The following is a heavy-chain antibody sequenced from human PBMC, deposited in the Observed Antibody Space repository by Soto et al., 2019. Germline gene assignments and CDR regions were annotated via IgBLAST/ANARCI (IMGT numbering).Heavy chain of an antibody. J-gene: IGHJ3*02. D-gene: IGHD3-22*01. V-gene: IGHV4-31*03. Sequence: PSETLSLTCTVSGGSISSGGYYWSWIRQHPGKGLEWIGYIYYSGSTYYNPSLKSRVTISVDTSKNQFSLKLSSVTAADTAVYYCARPHGAGSSGYSHAFDIWGQGTMVTVSS. CDR1: GGSISSGGYY. CDR3: ARPHGAGSSGYSHAFDI. CDR2: IYYSGST.